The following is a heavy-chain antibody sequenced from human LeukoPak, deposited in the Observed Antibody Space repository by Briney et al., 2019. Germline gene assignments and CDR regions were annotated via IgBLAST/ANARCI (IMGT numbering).Heavy chain of an antibody. J-gene: IGHJ6*02. V-gene: IGHV4-39*07. Sequence: SETLSLTCTVSPGSISSSSYYWGWIRQPPGKGLEWIGSIYYSGSTYYNPSLKSRVTISVDTSKNQFSLKLSSVTAADTAVYYCARGITGYCSGGSCPYYYYYGMDVWGQGTTVTVSS. CDR3: ARGITGYCSGGSCPYYYYYGMDV. CDR1: PGSISSSSYY. D-gene: IGHD2-15*01. CDR2: IYYSGST.